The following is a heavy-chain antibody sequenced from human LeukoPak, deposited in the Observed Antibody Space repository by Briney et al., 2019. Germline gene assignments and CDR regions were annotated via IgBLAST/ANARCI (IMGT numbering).Heavy chain of an antibody. CDR3: ASRSSIWSGYQDTLYYFDS. Sequence: PSETLSLTCTVSGGSISSYYWSWIRQPPGKGLEWIGHIYYSESTNYNPSLKSRVTISVDTSKNQFSLKLSSVTAADTAVYYCASRSSIWSGYQDTLYYFDSWGQGTLVTVSS. J-gene: IGHJ4*02. CDR1: GGSISSYY. CDR2: IYYSEST. V-gene: IGHV4-59*01. D-gene: IGHD3-3*01.